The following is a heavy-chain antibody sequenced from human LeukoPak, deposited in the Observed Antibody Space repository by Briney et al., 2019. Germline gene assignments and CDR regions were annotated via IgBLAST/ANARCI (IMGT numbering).Heavy chain of an antibody. CDR1: GYSFTNYW. CDR3: AREYGVEGPAAIGSDY. V-gene: IGHV5-51*01. Sequence: SGESLKISCKGSGYSFTNYWIGLVRPMPGKGLGGMGIIYPGDSDTRYSPSFQGQVTISADKSIRTVYLQWSSQKASDTAMYYCAREYGVEGPAAIGSDYWGQGTLDTVSS. CDR2: IYPGDSDT. D-gene: IGHD2-2*01. J-gene: IGHJ4*02.